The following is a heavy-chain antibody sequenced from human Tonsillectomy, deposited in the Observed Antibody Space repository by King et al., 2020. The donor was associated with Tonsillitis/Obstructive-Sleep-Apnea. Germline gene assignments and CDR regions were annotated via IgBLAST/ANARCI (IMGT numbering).Heavy chain of an antibody. Sequence: VQLQQWGAGLLKPSETLSLTCAVYGGSFSGYYWSWIRQPPGKGLEWIGEINHSGSTNYNPSLKSRVTISVDTSKNQFSLKLSSVTAADTAVYYCARGLRFYCSSTSCHRSWFDPWGQGTLVTVSS. J-gene: IGHJ5*02. CDR3: ARGLRFYCSSTSCHRSWFDP. CDR1: GGSFSGYY. D-gene: IGHD2-2*01. CDR2: INHSGST. V-gene: IGHV4-34*01.